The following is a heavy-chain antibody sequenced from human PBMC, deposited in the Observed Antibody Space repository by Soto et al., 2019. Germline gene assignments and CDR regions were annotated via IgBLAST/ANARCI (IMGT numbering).Heavy chain of an antibody. Sequence: ASVKVFCKASGFTFTSSSMQWVRQARGQRLEWIGWIVVGSGNTNYAQKFQERVTITRDMSTSTAYMELSSLRSEDTAVYYCAAVSLRTVTTTFTTFDPWGQGTLVTVSS. CDR1: GFTFTSSS. V-gene: IGHV1-58*02. CDR3: AAVSLRTVTTTFTTFDP. CDR2: IVVGSGNT. D-gene: IGHD4-17*01. J-gene: IGHJ5*02.